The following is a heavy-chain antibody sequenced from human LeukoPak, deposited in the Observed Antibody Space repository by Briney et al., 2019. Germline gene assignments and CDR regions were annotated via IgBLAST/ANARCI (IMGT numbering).Heavy chain of an antibody. Sequence: SETLSLTCTVSGGSISSSSYYWGWIRQPPGKGLEWIGSIYYSGSTYYNPSFKSRFTISVDTSKNQFSLKLSSVTAADTAVYYCARQGMLSGTTFYFDYWGQGTLVTVSS. V-gene: IGHV4-39*01. CDR1: GGSISSSSYY. CDR2: IYYSGST. J-gene: IGHJ4*02. CDR3: ARQGMLSGTTFYFDY. D-gene: IGHD1-7*01.